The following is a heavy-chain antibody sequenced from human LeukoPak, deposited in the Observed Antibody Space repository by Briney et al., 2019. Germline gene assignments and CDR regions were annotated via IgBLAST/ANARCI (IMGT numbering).Heavy chain of an antibody. D-gene: IGHD1-26*01. V-gene: IGHV4-61*09. CDR1: GGSITSNSYY. J-gene: IGHJ4*02. Sequence: TSETLSFTCTVSGGSITSNSYYWSWIRQPAGKGLEWIGHISTSGSTNYNPSLKSRVTMSVDTSKNHLSLNLTSVTAADTAVYYCAHNSRGGSYYFDYWGQGILVTVSS. CDR2: ISTSGST. CDR3: AHNSRGGSYYFDY.